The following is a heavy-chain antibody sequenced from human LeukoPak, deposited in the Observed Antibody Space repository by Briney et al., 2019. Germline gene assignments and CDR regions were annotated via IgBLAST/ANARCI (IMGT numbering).Heavy chain of an antibody. CDR2: ISAYNGNT. Sequence: ASVKVSCKASGYTFTSYGISWVRQAPGQGLEWMGWISAYNGNTDYAQKLQGRVTMTTGTSTSTAYMELRSLRSDDTAVYYCARAGYYYGSGSPNWFDPWGQGTLVTVSS. CDR1: GYTFTSYG. J-gene: IGHJ5*02. D-gene: IGHD3-10*01. V-gene: IGHV1-18*01. CDR3: ARAGYYYGSGSPNWFDP.